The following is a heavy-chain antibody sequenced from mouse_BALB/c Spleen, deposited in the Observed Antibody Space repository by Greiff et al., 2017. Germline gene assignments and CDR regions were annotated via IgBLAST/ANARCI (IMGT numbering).Heavy chain of an antibody. J-gene: IGHJ3*01. CDR2: INPSTGYT. D-gene: IGHD1-2*01. CDR3: ARGSITTATY. Sequence: QVQLQQSGAELAKPGASVKMSCTASGYTFTSYWMHWVKQRPGQGLEWIGYINPSTGYTEYNQKFKDKATLTADKSSSTAYMQLSSLTSEDSAVYYCARGSITTATYWGQGTLVTVSA. CDR1: GYTFTSYW. V-gene: IGHV1-7*01.